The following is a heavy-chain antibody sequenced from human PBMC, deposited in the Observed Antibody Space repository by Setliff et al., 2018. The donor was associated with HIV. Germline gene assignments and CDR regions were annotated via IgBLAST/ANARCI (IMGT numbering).Heavy chain of an antibody. CDR3: VRDYMWAFDY. Sequence: GGSLRLSCTASGFTFGDYAVSWVRQAPGKGLEWVGFIRGKAYGETADFAASLKGRFTISRDNTKNSLYLQMNNLRAEDTAVYYCVRDYMWAFDYWGQGTLVTVSS. D-gene: IGHD1-26*01. J-gene: IGHJ4*02. CDR2: IRGKAYGETA. V-gene: IGHV3-49*04. CDR1: GFTFGDYA.